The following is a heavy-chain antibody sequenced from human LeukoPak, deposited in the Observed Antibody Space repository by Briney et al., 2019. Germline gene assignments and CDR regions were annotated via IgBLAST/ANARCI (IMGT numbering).Heavy chain of an antibody. CDR1: GFTVSSNY. CDR3: ARATHYYESSGYDY. Sequence: GGSLRLSCAASGFTVSSNYMSWVRQAPGKGLEWVSVIYSGGSTYYADSVKGRFTISRDNSKNTLYLQMNSLRAEDTAVYYCARATHYYESSGYDYWGQGTLVTVSS. CDR2: IYSGGST. D-gene: IGHD3-22*01. J-gene: IGHJ4*02. V-gene: IGHV3-53*01.